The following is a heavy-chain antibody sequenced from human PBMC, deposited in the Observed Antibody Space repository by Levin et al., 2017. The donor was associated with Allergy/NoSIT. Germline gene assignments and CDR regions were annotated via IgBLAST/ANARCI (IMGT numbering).Heavy chain of an antibody. CDR3: ARDWGSAGATIPDAFDG. CDR2: IYTSGNT. J-gene: IGHJ3*01. V-gene: IGHV4-4*07. CDR1: GGSISSDH. D-gene: IGHD1-26*01. Sequence: SETLSLTCTVSGGSISSDHWSWIRQPAGKGLEWIGRIYTSGNTNYNPSLKSRVTMSVDTSKNQFSLKLSSVTAADTALYYCARDWGSAGATIPDAFDGWGQGTVVTVSS.